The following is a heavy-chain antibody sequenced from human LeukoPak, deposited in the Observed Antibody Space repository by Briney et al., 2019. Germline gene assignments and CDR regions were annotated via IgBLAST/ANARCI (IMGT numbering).Heavy chain of an antibody. Sequence: GGSLRLSCAASGFTFSSYGMHWVRQAPGKGLEWVAVISYDGSNKYYADSVKGRFTISRDNSKNTLYLQMNSLRAEDTAVYYCAKDGVDFWSGYFDYWGQGTLVTVSS. CDR3: AKDGVDFWSGYFDY. J-gene: IGHJ4*02. CDR2: ISYDGSNK. CDR1: GFTFSSYG. V-gene: IGHV3-30*18. D-gene: IGHD3-3*01.